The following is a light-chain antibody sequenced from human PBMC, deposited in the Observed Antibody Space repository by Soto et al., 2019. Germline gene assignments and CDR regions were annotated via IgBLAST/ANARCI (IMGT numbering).Light chain of an antibody. J-gene: IGKJ5*01. CDR3: QQYNNWLIT. V-gene: IGKV3-15*01. Sequence: EMVMTQSPATLSVSPGERATLSCRASQSVSGNLAWYQQKPGQAPRLLIYRASTRATGIPARFSGSGSGTEFTLTISSLQSEDFAVYYCQQYNNWLITFGQGTRLEIK. CDR2: RAS. CDR1: QSVSGN.